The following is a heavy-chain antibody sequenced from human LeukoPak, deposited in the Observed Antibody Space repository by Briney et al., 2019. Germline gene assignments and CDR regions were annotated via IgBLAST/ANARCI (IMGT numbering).Heavy chain of an antibody. Sequence: SETLSLTCTVSGGSISRNYWNWIRQPPGKGLEWIGNIYYSETTNYNPSLKSRVSISVDTSKNLLSLHLTSVTAADTATYFCSRESGPFCPFGYWGQGTLVIVSS. CDR3: SRESGPFCPFGY. CDR1: GGSISRNY. V-gene: IGHV4-59*12. D-gene: IGHD1-26*01. CDR2: IYYSETT. J-gene: IGHJ4*02.